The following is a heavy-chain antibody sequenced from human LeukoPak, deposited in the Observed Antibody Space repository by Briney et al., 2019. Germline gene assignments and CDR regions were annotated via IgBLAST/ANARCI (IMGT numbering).Heavy chain of an antibody. CDR2: GGST. D-gene: IGHD1-26*01. CDR3: AKDRYSGSYYEGYYYGMDV. J-gene: IGHJ6*02. Sequence: GGSTYYADSVKGRFTISRDNSKNTLYLQMNSLRAEDTAVYYCAKDRYSGSYYEGYYYGMDVWGQGTTVTVSS. V-gene: IGHV3-23*01.